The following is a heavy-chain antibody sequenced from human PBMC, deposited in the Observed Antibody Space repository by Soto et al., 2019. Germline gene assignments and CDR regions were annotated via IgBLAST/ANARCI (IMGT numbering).Heavy chain of an antibody. Sequence: GGSLRLSCAASGFTFSTYWMSWVRQAPGKGLEWVANIKQDGSEKHSVDSVKGRFTISRDNAKNSLYLQMNSLTAEDTAVYYCAINSWTAFDLRGQGTPVTVSS. D-gene: IGHD3-16*01. J-gene: IGHJ4*02. CDR2: IKQDGSEK. CDR3: AINSWTAFDL. V-gene: IGHV3-7*03. CDR1: GFTFSTYW.